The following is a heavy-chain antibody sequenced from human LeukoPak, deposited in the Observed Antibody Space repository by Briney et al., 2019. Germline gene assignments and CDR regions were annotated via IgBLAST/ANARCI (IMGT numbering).Heavy chain of an antibody. D-gene: IGHD5-18*01. CDR3: ARGDVDTAMVTPDY. V-gene: IGHV1-69*17. CDR1: GGTFSSYA. J-gene: IGHJ4*02. Sequence: GPSVTVSCTASGGTFSSYAISWVRQAPGQGLEWMGRIIPIFGIANYAQKFQGRVTITADKSTSTAYMELSSLRSEDTAVYYCARGDVDTAMVTPDYWGQGTLVTVSS. CDR2: IIPIFGIA.